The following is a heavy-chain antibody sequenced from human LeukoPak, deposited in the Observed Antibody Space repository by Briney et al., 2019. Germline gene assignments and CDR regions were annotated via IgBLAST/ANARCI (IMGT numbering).Heavy chain of an antibody. D-gene: IGHD3-10*01. J-gene: IGHJ4*02. CDR1: GFTFSSYS. CDR3: AREPGAQLSDY. Sequence: GGSLRLSCAASGFTFSSYSMNWVRQAPGKGLEWVSYISSSSSTIYYADSVKGRFTISRDNAKNSLYLQMNSLRAEDTAVYYCAREPGAQLSDYWGQGTLVTVSS. CDR2: ISSSSSTI. V-gene: IGHV3-48*01.